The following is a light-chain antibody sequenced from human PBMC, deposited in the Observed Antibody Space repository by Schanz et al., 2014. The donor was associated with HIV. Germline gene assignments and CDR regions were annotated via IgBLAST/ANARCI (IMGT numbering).Light chain of an antibody. V-gene: IGLV2-23*01. Sequence: QSALTQPASVSGSPGQSITISCTGTSSDVGSYNLVSWYQQHPGKAPKLMIYEGSKRPSGVSNRFSGSKSGNTASLTISGLQAEDEADYYCISYAGSNTWVFGGGTQLTVL. CDR3: ISYAGSNTWV. J-gene: IGLJ3*02. CDR1: SSDVGSYNL. CDR2: EGS.